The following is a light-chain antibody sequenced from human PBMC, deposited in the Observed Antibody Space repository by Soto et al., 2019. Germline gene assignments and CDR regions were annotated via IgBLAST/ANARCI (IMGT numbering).Light chain of an antibody. J-gene: IGKJ2*01. CDR3: QQYESFSPYT. CDR1: ESISSW. V-gene: IGKV1-5*01. CDR2: DAS. Sequence: DIQMTQSPSTLSASVGDTVTITCRASESISSWLAWYQEKPGKAPNLLIYDASSLESGVPSRFSGSGSGTEFTLTISSLQPGDFATYYCQQYESFSPYTFGQGTRLEI.